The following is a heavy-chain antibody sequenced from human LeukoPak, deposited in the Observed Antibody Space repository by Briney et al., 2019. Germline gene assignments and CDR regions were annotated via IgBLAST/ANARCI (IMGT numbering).Heavy chain of an antibody. D-gene: IGHD3-3*01. CDR2: IRYDGSNK. CDR1: GFTFSSYG. Sequence: GGSLRLSCAASGFTFSSYGMHWVRQAPGKGLEWVAFIRYDGSNKYYADSVKGRFTISRDNSKNTLYLQMNSLRAEDTAVYYCAKDWVELRSGGAFAIWGQGTMVTVSS. J-gene: IGHJ3*02. CDR3: AKDWVELRSGGAFAI. V-gene: IGHV3-30*02.